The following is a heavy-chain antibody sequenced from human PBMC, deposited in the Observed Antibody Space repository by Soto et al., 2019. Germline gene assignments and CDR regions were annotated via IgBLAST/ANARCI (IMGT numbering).Heavy chain of an antibody. D-gene: IGHD1-26*01. CDR1: GYTFTSYY. CDR3: ARDALQWELLVTAFDI. Sequence: GASVKVSCKASGYTFTSYYMHWVRQAPGQGLEWMGWISAYNGNTNYAQKLQGRVTMTTDTSTSTAYMELRSLRSDDTAVYYCARDALQWELLVTAFDIWGQGTMVTVSS. CDR2: ISAYNGNT. V-gene: IGHV1-18*04. J-gene: IGHJ3*02.